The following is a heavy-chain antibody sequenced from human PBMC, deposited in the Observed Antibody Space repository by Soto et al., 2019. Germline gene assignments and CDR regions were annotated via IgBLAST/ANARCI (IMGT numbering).Heavy chain of an antibody. Sequence: QVHLMQSGAEVKKPGSSVKVSCKASGGTFGSDAITWVRQAPGQGLEWVGRIIPIFGTTNYAQNLQGRVTISADKSTLTSYMELHSLTSDDTALYYCARDRTDSGYYTNWLDPWCQGTQVTVSS. V-gene: IGHV1-69*06. CDR2: IIPIFGTT. J-gene: IGHJ5*02. CDR1: GGTFGSDA. CDR3: ARDRTDSGYYTNWLDP. D-gene: IGHD3-22*01.